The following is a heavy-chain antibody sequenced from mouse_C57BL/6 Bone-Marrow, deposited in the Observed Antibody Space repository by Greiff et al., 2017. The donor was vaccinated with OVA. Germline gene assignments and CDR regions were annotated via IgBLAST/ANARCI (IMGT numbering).Heavy chain of an antibody. Sequence: VQLQQSGPELVKPGASVKMSCKASGYTFTDYNMHWVKQSHGKSLEWIGYINPNNGGTSYNQKFKGKATLTVNKSSSTAYMELRSLTSEDSAVYYCARPHYYGSSYCLYFDVWGTGTTVTVSS. D-gene: IGHD1-1*01. CDR3: ARPHYYGSSYCLYFDV. J-gene: IGHJ1*03. V-gene: IGHV1-22*01. CDR2: INPNNGGT. CDR1: GYTFTDYN.